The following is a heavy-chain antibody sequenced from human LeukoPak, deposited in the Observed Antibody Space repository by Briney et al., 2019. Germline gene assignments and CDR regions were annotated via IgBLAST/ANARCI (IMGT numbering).Heavy chain of an antibody. CDR2: ISGSGGST. D-gene: IGHD3-22*01. V-gene: IGHV3-23*01. Sequence: GGSLRLSCAASGFTFSSYAMSWVRQAAGKGLEWVSAISGSGGSTYYADSVRGRFTISRDNSKNTLYLQMNSLRAEDTAVYYCAKDPRGYYYDSSGYYVGGYFDYWGRGTLVTVSS. J-gene: IGHJ4*02. CDR1: GFTFSSYA. CDR3: AKDPRGYYYDSSGYYVGGYFDY.